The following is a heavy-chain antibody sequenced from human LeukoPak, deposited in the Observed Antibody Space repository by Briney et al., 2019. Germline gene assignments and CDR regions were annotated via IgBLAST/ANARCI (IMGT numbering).Heavy chain of an antibody. CDR3: AKERVALITGLDP. Sequence: GAAVKGSCKASGYTFTVSYMQWVRHVPGQGLEWMGWVNPNRGGTNYTQTFQGRVTMTRDTSIRTAYMDLRGARSEDSAVYFCAKERVALITGLDPWGQGTLVTVSS. D-gene: IGHD5-12*01. CDR2: VNPNRGGT. J-gene: IGHJ5*02. V-gene: IGHV1-2*02. CDR1: GYTFTVSY.